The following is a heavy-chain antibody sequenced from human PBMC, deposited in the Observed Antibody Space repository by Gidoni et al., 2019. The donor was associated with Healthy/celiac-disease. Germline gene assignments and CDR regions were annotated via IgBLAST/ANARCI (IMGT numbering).Heavy chain of an antibody. CDR2: IYYSGST. CDR3: ARDYAIGSSWPYYYYYGMDV. J-gene: IGHJ6*02. CDR1: GGSISSYY. D-gene: IGHD6-13*01. V-gene: IGHV4-59*01. Sequence: QVQLQESGPGLVKPSETLSLTCTVSGGSISSYYWSWIRQPPGKGLEWIGYIYYSGSTNYNPSLKSRVTISVDTSKNQFSLKLSSVTAADTAVYYCARDYAIGSSWPYYYYYGMDVWGQGTTVTVSS.